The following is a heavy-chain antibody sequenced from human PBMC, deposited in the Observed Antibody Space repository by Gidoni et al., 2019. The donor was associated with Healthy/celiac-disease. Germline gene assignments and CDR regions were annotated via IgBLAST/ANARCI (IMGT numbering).Heavy chain of an antibody. CDR2: ISWNSGSI. J-gene: IGHJ3*02. V-gene: IGHV3-9*01. CDR3: AKDEHYDSSGYAFDI. Sequence: EVQLVESGGGLVQPGRSLRLSCAASGFTFDDYAMHWVRQAPGKGLEWVSGISWNSGSIGYADSVKGRFTISRDNAKNSLYLQMNSLRAEDTALYYCAKDEHYDSSGYAFDIWGQGTMVTVSS. D-gene: IGHD3-22*01. CDR1: GFTFDDYA.